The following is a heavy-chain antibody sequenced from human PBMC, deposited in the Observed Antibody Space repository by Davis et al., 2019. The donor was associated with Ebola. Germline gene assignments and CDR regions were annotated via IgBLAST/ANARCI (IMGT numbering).Heavy chain of an antibody. CDR3: ARGRVVFDI. V-gene: IGHV1-8*02. CDR2: VNCNDGST. J-gene: IGHJ3*02. CDR1: GYTFTSYG. D-gene: IGHD2-21*01. Sequence: ASVKVSCKASGYTFTSYGISWVRQAPGQGLEWMGLVNCNDGSTTYAQKFQGRVTMTRNTSISTAYMELSSLRSEDTAVYYCARGRVVFDIWGQGTMVTVSS.